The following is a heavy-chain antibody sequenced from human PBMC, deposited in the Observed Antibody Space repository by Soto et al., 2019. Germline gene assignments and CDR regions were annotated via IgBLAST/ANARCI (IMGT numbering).Heavy chain of an antibody. CDR3: VRVRQWLVFRLVGTGGFDI. J-gene: IGHJ3*02. Sequence: EVQLVESGGGLVQPGGSLRLSCAASGFTVSSNYMSWVRQAPGKGLEWVAVIYSGGSTYYADSVKGRFTISRDNSKNTLYLQMNSLRAEDTAVYYCVRVRQWLVFRLVGTGGFDIWGQGTMVTVSS. D-gene: IGHD6-19*01. CDR1: GFTVSSNY. V-gene: IGHV3-66*01. CDR2: IYSGGST.